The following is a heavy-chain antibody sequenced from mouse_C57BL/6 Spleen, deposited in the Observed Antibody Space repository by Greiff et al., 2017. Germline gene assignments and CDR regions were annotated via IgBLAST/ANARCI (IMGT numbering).Heavy chain of an antibody. V-gene: IGHV1-69*01. Sequence: VKLQQPGAELVMPGASVKLSCEASGYTFTSYWMHWVKQRPGQGLEWIGEIDPSDSYTNYNQKFKGKSTLTVDKSSSTAYMQLSSLTSEDSAVYYCARLWDAMDYWGQGTSVTVSS. D-gene: IGHD4-1*01. J-gene: IGHJ4*01. CDR2: IDPSDSYT. CDR1: GYTFTSYW. CDR3: ARLWDAMDY.